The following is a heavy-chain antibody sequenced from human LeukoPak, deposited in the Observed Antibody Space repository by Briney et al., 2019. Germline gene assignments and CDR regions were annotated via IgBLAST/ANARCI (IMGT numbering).Heavy chain of an antibody. V-gene: IGHV3-21*01. CDR1: GFTFSSYS. CDR2: ISSSSSYI. J-gene: IGHJ4*02. Sequence: PGGSLRLSCAASGFTFSSYSMNWVRQAPGKGLEWVSSISSSSSYIYYADSVKGRFTISRDNAKNSLYLQMNSLRAEDTAVYYCAREGGYCSSTSCPIDYWGQGTLVTVSS. D-gene: IGHD2-2*01. CDR3: AREGGYCSSTSCPIDY.